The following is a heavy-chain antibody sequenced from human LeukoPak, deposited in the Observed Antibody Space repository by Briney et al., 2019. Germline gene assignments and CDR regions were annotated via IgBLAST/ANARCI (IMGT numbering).Heavy chain of an antibody. D-gene: IGHD3-22*01. V-gene: IGHV4-59*01. Sequence: SETLSLTCTVSGGSISSYYWSWIRQPPGKGLEWIGYIYYSGSTNYNPSLKSRVTISVDTSKNQFSLKLSSVTAADTAVYYCARGLDYYDSSGNVGYYFDYWGQGTLVTVSS. CDR1: GGSISSYY. CDR3: ARGLDYYDSSGNVGYYFDY. CDR2: IYYSGST. J-gene: IGHJ4*02.